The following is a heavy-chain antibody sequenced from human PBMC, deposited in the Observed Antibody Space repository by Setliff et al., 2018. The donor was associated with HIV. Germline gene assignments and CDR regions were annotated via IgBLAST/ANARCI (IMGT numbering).Heavy chain of an antibody. CDR1: GGTFNSYA. CDR2: IIHIFGPG. CDR3: ARQPRYCSGGSCYSSGPFDY. D-gene: IGHD2-15*01. Sequence: ASVKVSCKASGGTFNSYAISWVRQAPGQGLEWMGGIIHIFGPGNYAQKFQGRVTITTDESTSTAYMELSSLRSEDTAVYYCARQPRYCSGGSCYSSGPFDYWGQGTLVTVSS. J-gene: IGHJ4*02. V-gene: IGHV1-69*05.